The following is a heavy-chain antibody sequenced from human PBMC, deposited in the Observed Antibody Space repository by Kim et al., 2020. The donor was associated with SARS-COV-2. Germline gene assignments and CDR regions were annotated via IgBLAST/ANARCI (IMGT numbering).Heavy chain of an antibody. Sequence: TTHNPSITSRVTISVGTSKTQFSLKLSSVTAAGTAVYYCARGGGLQAFDIWGQGTMVTVSS. V-gene: IGHV4-34*01. CDR3: ARGGGLQAFDI. J-gene: IGHJ3*02. CDR2: T. D-gene: IGHD3-10*01.